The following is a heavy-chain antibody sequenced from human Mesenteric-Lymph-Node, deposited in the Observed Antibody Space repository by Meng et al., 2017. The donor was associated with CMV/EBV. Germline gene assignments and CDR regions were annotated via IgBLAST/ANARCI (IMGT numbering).Heavy chain of an antibody. J-gene: IGHJ3*02. CDR1: FSSYA. V-gene: IGHV3-7*01. CDR3: ARNYPRNCASINCPGAYDI. CDR2: INFDGSVE. Sequence: FSSYAMSWVRHFPGKGLEWVANINFDGSVEYYVDSVRGRFTIARDNAKNSLSLQMNSLRAEDTAVYYCARNYPRNCASINCPGAYDIWGQGTVVTVSS. D-gene: IGHD2-2*01.